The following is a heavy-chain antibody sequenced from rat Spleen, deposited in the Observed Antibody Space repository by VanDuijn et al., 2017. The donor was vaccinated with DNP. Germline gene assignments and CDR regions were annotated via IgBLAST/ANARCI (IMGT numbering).Heavy chain of an antibody. D-gene: IGHD1-4*01. CDR3: AGRPPPTRGPFDY. V-gene: IGHV5-25*01. CDR2: ISTGGGNT. Sequence: EVLLVESDGGLVQPGRSLKLSCAVSGFTFSDYYMAWVRQAPAKGLEWVASISTGGGNTYYRDSGKGRFTIARDNAKSTLYLQMDSLRSEDTATYYCAGRPPPTRGPFDYWGQGVTVTVSS. J-gene: IGHJ2*01. CDR1: GFTFSDYY.